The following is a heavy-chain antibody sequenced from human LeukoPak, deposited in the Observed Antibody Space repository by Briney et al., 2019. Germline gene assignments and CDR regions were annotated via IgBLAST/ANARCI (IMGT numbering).Heavy chain of an antibody. CDR2: IYYSGST. V-gene: IGHV4-39*01. D-gene: IGHD5-24*01. Sequence: SETLSLTCTVSGGSISSSYYYWGWIRQPPRKGLEWIGSIYYSGSTYYNPSLKSRATISVDTSKNQFSLILNSVTAADTAVYYCASQMATINYWGQGTLVTVSS. CDR3: ASQMATINY. J-gene: IGHJ4*02. CDR1: GGSISSSYYY.